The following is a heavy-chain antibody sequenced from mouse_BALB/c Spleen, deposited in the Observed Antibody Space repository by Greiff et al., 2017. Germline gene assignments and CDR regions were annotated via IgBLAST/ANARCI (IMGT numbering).Heavy chain of an antibody. D-gene: IGHD2-3*01. CDR1: GFSLTSYG. CDR3: ANDSYYAWFAY. J-gene: IGHJ3*01. V-gene: IGHV2-5-1*01. CDR2: IWRGGST. Sequence: QVQLKESGPSLVQPSQSLSITCTVSGFSLTSYGVNWVRQSPGKGMEWLGVIWRGGSTDYNAALMSRLSITKDNSKSQVFFKMNSLTADDTAIYYCANDSYYAWFAYWGQGTLVTVSA.